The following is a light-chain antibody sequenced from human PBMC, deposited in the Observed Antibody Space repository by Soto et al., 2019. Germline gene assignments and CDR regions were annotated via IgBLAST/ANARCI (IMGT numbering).Light chain of an antibody. CDR2: GAS. Sequence: EIVMTQSPATLSVSPGERATLSCRASQSVSSNLAWYQQKPGQAPRLLIYGASTRATGIPARFSGSGSGTEFTLTISSLQSEYFAVSYCQQYNTWPPQTFGQGTEVDI. V-gene: IGKV3-15*01. CDR3: QQYNTWPPQT. CDR1: QSVSSN. J-gene: IGKJ1*01.